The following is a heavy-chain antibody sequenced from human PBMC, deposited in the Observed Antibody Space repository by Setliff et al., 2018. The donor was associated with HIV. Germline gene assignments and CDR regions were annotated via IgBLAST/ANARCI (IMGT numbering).Heavy chain of an antibody. D-gene: IGHD3-22*01. CDR2: INPNNGGA. J-gene: IGHJ4*02. Sequence: ASVKVSCKASGYTFTGYYMHWVRQAPGQGLEWMGWINPNNGGANYAQKFQGRVTMTRDTSISTAYMELSRLRSDDTAVYYCARDYYDSGGYIFFPGLPDYWGQGTLVTVSS. CDR1: GYTFTGYY. V-gene: IGHV1-2*02. CDR3: ARDYYDSGGYIFFPGLPDY.